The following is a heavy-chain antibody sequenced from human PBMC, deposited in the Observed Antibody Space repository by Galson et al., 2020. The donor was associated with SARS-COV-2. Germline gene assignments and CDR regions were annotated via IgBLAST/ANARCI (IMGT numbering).Heavy chain of an antibody. CDR1: GFTFSGYW. V-gene: IGHV3-7*01. Sequence: TGGSLRLSCAASGFTFSGYWMSWVRQAPGKGLEWVANIKQDGSEKYYVDSVKGRFTISRDNAKNSLYLQMNSLRAEDTAVYYCARDMGSGSGESYYYYGMDVWGQGTTVTVSS. D-gene: IGHD3-10*01. CDR3: ARDMGSGSGESYYYYGMDV. CDR2: IKQDGSEK. J-gene: IGHJ6*02.